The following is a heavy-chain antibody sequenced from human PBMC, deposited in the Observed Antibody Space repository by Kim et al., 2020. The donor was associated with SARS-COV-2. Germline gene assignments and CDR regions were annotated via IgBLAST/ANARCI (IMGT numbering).Heavy chain of an antibody. CDR1: GFTVSSNY. V-gene: IGHV3-53*01. J-gene: IGHJ4*02. CDR3: VKLPVGRY. D-gene: IGHD1-26*01. Sequence: GGSLRLSCAASGFTVSSNYMTWVRQAPGKGLEWVSVIYSGGSTYYADSVKGRFTISRDNSKNTLYLQMNSLRAEDTAAYYCVKLPVGRYWGAVTLVTVSS. CDR2: IYSGGST.